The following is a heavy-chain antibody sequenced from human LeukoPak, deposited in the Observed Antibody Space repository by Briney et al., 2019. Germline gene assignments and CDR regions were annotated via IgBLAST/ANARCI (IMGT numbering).Heavy chain of an antibody. Sequence: ASVKVSCKASGYTFTTYGITWVRQAPGQGLEWMGWTSAHNGNTKYAQKLQGRATMTTDTSTRTAYMELRSLRSDDTAVYYCARDTIAADFIDYWGQGTLVTVSS. J-gene: IGHJ4*02. CDR3: ARDTIAADFIDY. CDR2: TSAHNGNT. CDR1: GYTFTTYG. D-gene: IGHD6-13*01. V-gene: IGHV1-18*01.